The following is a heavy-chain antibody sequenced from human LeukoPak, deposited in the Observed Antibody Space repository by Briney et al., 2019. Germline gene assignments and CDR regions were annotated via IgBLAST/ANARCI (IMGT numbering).Heavy chain of an antibody. CDR3: ARVYYDSSGYYYWVGDY. D-gene: IGHD3-22*01. CDR2: IYTSGST. J-gene: IGHJ4*02. CDR1: GGSISSYY. V-gene: IGHV4-4*07. Sequence: PSETLSLTCTVSGGSISSYYWSWIRQPAGKGLEWIGRIYTSGSTNYNPSLKSRVTMSVDTSKNQFSLKLSSVTAADTAVYYCARVYYDSSGYYYWVGDYWGQGTLVTVSS.